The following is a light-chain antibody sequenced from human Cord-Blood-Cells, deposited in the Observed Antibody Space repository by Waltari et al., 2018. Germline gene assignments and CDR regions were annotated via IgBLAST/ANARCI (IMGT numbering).Light chain of an antibody. CDR2: LGS. CDR3: MQALQTPLT. CDR1: QSLLHSNGYNY. J-gene: IGKJ4*01. Sequence: DIVMTQSPLSLPVTPGEPASISCRSSQSLLHSNGYNYLDWYLQKPGQSPQLLIYLGSNRAPGVPDGFSGRGSGTDFTLKISRVEAEDVGVYYCMQALQTPLTFGGGTKVESK. V-gene: IGKV2-28*01.